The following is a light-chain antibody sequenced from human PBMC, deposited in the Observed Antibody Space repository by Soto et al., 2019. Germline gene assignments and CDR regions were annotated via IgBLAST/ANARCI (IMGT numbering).Light chain of an antibody. CDR2: GAS. CDR1: QSVSSS. Sequence: EIVMTQSPATLSVSPGERSTLSFRASQSVSSSLAWYQQKPGQAPTLLIYGASTRATGIPDRFSGSGSGTEFTLTISSLQSEDFAVYYCQQYNNWPPITFGQGTRLEI. CDR3: QQYNNWPPIT. J-gene: IGKJ5*01. V-gene: IGKV3-15*01.